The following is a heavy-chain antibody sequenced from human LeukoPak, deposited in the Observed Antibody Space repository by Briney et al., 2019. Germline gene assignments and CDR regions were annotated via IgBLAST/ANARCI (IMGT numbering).Heavy chain of an antibody. J-gene: IGHJ3*02. Sequence: SVKVSCKASGGTFSSYAISWVRQAPGQGLEWMGGIIPIFGTANYAQKFQGRVTIITDESTSTAYMELSSLRSEDTAVYYCARETVVVPAAMVDDAFDIWGQGTMVTVSS. D-gene: IGHD2-2*01. V-gene: IGHV1-69*05. CDR3: ARETVVVPAAMVDDAFDI. CDR2: IIPIFGTA. CDR1: GGTFSSYA.